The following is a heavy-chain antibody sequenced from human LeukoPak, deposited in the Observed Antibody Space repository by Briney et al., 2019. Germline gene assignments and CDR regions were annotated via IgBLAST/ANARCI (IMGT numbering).Heavy chain of an antibody. D-gene: IGHD6-6*01. CDR3: ARGIRPLYSSSSRRGGFDP. CDR1: GGSISSSSYY. CDR2: IYYSGST. J-gene: IGHJ5*02. V-gene: IGHV4-39*07. Sequence: SETLSLTCTVSGGSISSSSYYWGWIRQPPGKGLEWIGSIYYSGSTYYNPSLKSRVTISVDTSKNQFSLKLSSVTAADTAVYYCARGIRPLYSSSSRRGGFDPWGQGTLVTVSS.